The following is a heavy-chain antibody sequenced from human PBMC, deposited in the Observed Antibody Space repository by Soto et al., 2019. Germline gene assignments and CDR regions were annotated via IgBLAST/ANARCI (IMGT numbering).Heavy chain of an antibody. J-gene: IGHJ6*02. D-gene: IGHD3-10*01. V-gene: IGHV5-10-1*01. CDR2: INPSDSYT. Sequence: GGSLRLSCQGSGYSFSNYWISWVRLMPGKGLEWMGRINPSDSYTEYSPPFGGQVTMSADKTISTVYLQWSSLEASDTAMYYCARQWDASVSQVGFWYQGMDVWGRGTRVTVSS. CDR3: ARQWDASVSQVGFWYQGMDV. CDR1: GYSFSNYW.